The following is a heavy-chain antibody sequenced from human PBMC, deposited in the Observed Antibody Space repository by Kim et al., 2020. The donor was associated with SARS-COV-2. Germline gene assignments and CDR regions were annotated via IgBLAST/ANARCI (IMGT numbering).Heavy chain of an antibody. CDR2: ISRFSDYI. V-gene: IGHV3-21*01. Sequence: GGSLRLSCAASELTFSRYSMNWVRQAPGKGLEWVSTISRFSDYIYYAESVEGRFTISRDNAKNSVYLQMNSLRVDDTAMYYCARDLSLGRPGGFDYWGQGALVTVSS. D-gene: IGHD3-10*01. CDR3: ARDLSLGRPGGFDY. J-gene: IGHJ4*02. CDR1: ELTFSRYS.